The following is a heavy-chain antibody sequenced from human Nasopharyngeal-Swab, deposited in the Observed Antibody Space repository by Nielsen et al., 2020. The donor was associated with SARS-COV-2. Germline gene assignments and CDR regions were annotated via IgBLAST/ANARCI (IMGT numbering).Heavy chain of an antibody. J-gene: IGHJ4*02. D-gene: IGHD1-1*01. CDR3: AKDRTTLTTKNSES. Sequence: IRQPPGKGREWVSGLSSTGATIFYAGSVRGRFTIARDNSNNTLSLHMNNVRADDTAVYYCAKDRTTLTTKNSESWGQGTLVTVSS. V-gene: IGHV3-23*01. CDR2: LSSTGATI.